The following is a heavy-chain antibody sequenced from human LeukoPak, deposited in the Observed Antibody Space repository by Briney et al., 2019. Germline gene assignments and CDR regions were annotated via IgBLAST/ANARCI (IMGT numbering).Heavy chain of an antibody. CDR2: IYPGDSDT. CDR1: GYSLNSFW. D-gene: IGHD4-17*01. CDR3: ARLRTYGDYALNY. J-gene: IGHJ4*02. V-gene: IGHV5-51*01. Sequence: GESLKISCRGSGYSLNSFWIGWVRQMPGKGLEWMGIIYPGDSDTRYSPSFQGQVAISADKSISTAYLQWSSLKASDSAMYYCARLRTYGDYALNYWGQGTLVTVSS.